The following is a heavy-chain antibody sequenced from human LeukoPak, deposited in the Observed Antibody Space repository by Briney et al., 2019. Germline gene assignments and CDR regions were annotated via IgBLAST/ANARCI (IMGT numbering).Heavy chain of an antibody. V-gene: IGHV3-30*03. D-gene: IGHD5-12*01. CDR1: GFTFSSYG. Sequence: GGSLRLSCAASGFTFSSYGMHWVRQAPGKGLEWVAVISYGGSNKYYADSVKGRFTISRDNSKNTLYLQMNSLRAEDTAVYYCARDKLRGYSGYAKAYYYYGMDVWGQGTTVTVSS. CDR3: ARDKLRGYSGYAKAYYYYGMDV. J-gene: IGHJ6*02. CDR2: ISYGGSNK.